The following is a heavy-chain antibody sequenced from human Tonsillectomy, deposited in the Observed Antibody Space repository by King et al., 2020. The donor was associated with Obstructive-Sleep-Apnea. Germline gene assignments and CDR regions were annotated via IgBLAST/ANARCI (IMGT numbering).Heavy chain of an antibody. CDR3: ARVRCGGECYYNLDV. V-gene: IGHV3-23*04. Sequence: DVQLVESGGDLVQPGGSLRLSCAASGFTFGANAMTWVRQAPGKGLEWVSGISGSGGTTHYAASLKGRFTISSDNSENTLYLQMASLRAEDTAVYYCARVRCGGECYYNLDVWGQGTTVTVSS. CDR1: GFTFGANA. CDR2: ISGSGGTT. J-gene: IGHJ6*02. D-gene: IGHD2-21*01.